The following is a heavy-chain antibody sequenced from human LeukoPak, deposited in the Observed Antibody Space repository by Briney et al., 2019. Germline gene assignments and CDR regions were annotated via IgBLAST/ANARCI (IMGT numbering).Heavy chain of an antibody. CDR1: GFTFSSYD. CDR2: IGTAGDT. CDR3: ARGGDFGYSYGGYYYMDV. D-gene: IGHD5-18*01. Sequence: GGSLRLSCAASGFTFSSYDVHWVRQATGKRLEWVSTIGTAGDTYYLDSVKGRFTISRENAKNSLYLQMSSLTAGDTAVYYCARGGDFGYSYGGYYYMDVWGKGTTVTVSS. V-gene: IGHV3-13*01. J-gene: IGHJ6*03.